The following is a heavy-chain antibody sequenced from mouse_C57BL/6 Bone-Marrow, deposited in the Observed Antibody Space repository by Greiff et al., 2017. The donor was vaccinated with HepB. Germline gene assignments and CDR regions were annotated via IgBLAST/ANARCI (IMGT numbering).Heavy chain of an antibody. CDR3: ARPPIYNYGSSPFAY. Sequence: EVQGVESGGDLVKPGGSLKLSCAASGFTFSSYGMSWVRPTPDKRLEWVATISSGGSYTYYPDSVKGRFTLSRDNAKNTLYLQMSSLKSEDTAMYDCARPPIYNYGSSPFAYWGQGTLVTVSA. D-gene: IGHD1-1*01. V-gene: IGHV5-6*01. CDR1: GFTFSSYG. J-gene: IGHJ3*01. CDR2: ISSGGSYT.